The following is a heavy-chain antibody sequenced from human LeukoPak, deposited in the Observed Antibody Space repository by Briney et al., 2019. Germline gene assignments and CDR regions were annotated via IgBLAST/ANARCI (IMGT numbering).Heavy chain of an antibody. CDR3: ARDGLWFGEPMDV. Sequence: PGGSLRLSCVASGFIFSTYNMHWVRQAPGKGLEWVSSISSSSNYIYYADSVKGRFTISRDNAKNSLYLQMNSLRAEDTAVYYCARDGLWFGEPMDVWGQGTTVTVSS. CDR2: ISSSSNYI. J-gene: IGHJ6*02. CDR1: GFIFSTYN. D-gene: IGHD3-10*01. V-gene: IGHV3-21*01.